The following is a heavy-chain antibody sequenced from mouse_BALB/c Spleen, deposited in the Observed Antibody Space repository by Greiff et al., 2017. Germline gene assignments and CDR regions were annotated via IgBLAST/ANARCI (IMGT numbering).Heavy chain of an antibody. D-gene: IGHD1-1*01. J-gene: IGHJ4*01. V-gene: IGHV5-4*03. CDR2: ISDGGSYT. Sequence: EVKLMESGGGLVKPGGSLKLSCAASGFTFSSYAMSWVRQTPEKRLEWVATISDGGSYTYYPDSVKGRFTISRDNAKNNLYLQMSSLKTEDTAMYYGARVYYYGSSPYAMDYWGQGTSVTVSS. CDR3: ARVYYYGSSPYAMDY. CDR1: GFTFSSYA.